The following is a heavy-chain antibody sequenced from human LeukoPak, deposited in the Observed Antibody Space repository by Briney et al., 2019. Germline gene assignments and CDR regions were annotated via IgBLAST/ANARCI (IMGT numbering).Heavy chain of an antibody. V-gene: IGHV3-7*01. CDR1: GFTFSSYW. CDR2: IKQDGSEK. Sequence: GGSLRLSCAASGFTFSSYWMSWVRQAPGKGLEWVANIKQDGSEKYYVDSVKGRFTISRDNAKNSLYLQMNSLRAEDTAVYYCARDGVLELRPGDHYYYYMDVWGKGTTVTVSS. D-gene: IGHD1-7*01. CDR3: ARDGVLELRPGDHYYYYMDV. J-gene: IGHJ6*03.